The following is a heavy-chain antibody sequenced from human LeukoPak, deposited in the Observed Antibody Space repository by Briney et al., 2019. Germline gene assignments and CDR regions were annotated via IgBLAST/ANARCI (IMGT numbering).Heavy chain of an antibody. CDR3: AKALRVRGFWSGYYLAFDI. CDR2: ISWNSGSI. J-gene: IGHJ3*02. Sequence: PGGSPRLSCAATGFTFDDYAMHWVRQAPGKGLEWVSGISWNSGSIGYADSVKGRFTISRDNAKNSLYLQMNSLRAEDTALYYCAKALRVRGFWSGYYLAFDIWGQGTMVTASS. D-gene: IGHD3-3*01. CDR1: GFTFDDYA. V-gene: IGHV3-9*01.